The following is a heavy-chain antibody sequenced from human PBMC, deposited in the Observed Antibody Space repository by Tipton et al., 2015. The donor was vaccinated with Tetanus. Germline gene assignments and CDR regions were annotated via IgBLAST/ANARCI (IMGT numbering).Heavy chain of an antibody. CDR1: GFIFSSYG. CDR2: SWYDGTDK. D-gene: IGHD2-15*01. J-gene: IGHJ4*02. Sequence: AASGFIFSSYGIHWVRQAPGKGLEWLAVSWYDGTDKYYADSVKGRFTISRDNSKNTLYLQMYSLRAEDTALYYCAREADCSGGSCFSGDFDTWGQGTQVTVSS. CDR3: AREADCSGGSCFSGDFDT. V-gene: IGHV3-33*01.